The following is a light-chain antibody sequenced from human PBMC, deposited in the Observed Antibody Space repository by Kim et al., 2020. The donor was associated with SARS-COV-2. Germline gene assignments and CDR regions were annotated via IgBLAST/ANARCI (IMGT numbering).Light chain of an antibody. J-gene: IGLJ3*02. CDR2: SDR. CDR3: QVWDTNTDHVV. Sequence: APGQTAEITWGGSRIGTKSVHWYQQRPGQAPVVVIYSDRERPSGIPERFSGSNSGSTATLTLSGVEAGDEADYYCQVWDTNTDHVVFGGGTQLTVL. CDR1: RIGTKS. V-gene: IGLV3-21*04.